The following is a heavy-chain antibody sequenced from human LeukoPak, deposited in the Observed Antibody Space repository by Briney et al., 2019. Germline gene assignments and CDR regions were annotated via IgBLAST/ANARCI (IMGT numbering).Heavy chain of an antibody. D-gene: IGHD6-13*01. Sequence: SETLSLTCTVSGYSISSGYYWGWIRQPPGKGLEWIGSIYHSGSTYYNPSLKSRVTISVDTSKNQFSLKLSSVTAADTAVYYCAYSSSWYPPGEWGQGTLVTVSS. V-gene: IGHV4-38-2*02. CDR3: AYSSSWYPPGE. J-gene: IGHJ4*02. CDR2: IYHSGST. CDR1: GYSISSGYY.